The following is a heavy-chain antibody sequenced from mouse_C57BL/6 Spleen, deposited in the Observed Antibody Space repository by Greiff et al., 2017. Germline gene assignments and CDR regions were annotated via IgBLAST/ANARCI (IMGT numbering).Heavy chain of an antibody. J-gene: IGHJ3*01. CDR2: IRLKSDNYAT. CDR1: GFTFSNYW. Sequence: EVKLQESGGGLVQPGGSMKLSCVASGFTFSNYWMNWVRQSPEKGLEWVAQIRLKSDNYATHYAESVKGRFTISRDDSKSSVYLQMNNLRAEDTGIYYCTDYYDYVAYWGQGTLVTVSA. CDR3: TDYYDYVAY. V-gene: IGHV6-3*01. D-gene: IGHD2-4*01.